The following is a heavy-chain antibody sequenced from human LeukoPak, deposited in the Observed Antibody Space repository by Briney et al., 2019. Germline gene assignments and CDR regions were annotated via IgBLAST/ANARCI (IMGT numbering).Heavy chain of an antibody. D-gene: IGHD3-22*01. J-gene: IGHJ4*02. Sequence: SETLSLTCSVSGGSISSSSYYWVWIRQPPGKGLEWIGSIYYSGSTYYNPSLKSRVTISLDTSRNQFSLKLSSVTAADTAVFYCARASNYYYDSSGFYLHYFDYWGQGILVTVSS. CDR2: IYYSGST. V-gene: IGHV4-39*07. CDR1: GGSISSSSYY. CDR3: ARASNYYYDSSGFYLHYFDY.